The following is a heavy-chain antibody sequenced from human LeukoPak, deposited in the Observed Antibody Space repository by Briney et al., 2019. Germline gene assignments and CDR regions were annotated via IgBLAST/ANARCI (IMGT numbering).Heavy chain of an antibody. V-gene: IGHV1-2*02. D-gene: IGHD2-2*02. J-gene: IGHJ4*02. CDR3: ARVPGPYTTSRFDY. CDR2: IDPNSGGT. CDR1: GYTFTGYY. Sequence: ASVRVSCKTSGYTFTGYYLHWVRQAPGQGPEWMGRIDPNSGGTNYAQKFQGRVTVTRDTSTSTVYMELSGLRSDDTAVYCCARVPGPYTTSRFDYWGQGTLVTVSS.